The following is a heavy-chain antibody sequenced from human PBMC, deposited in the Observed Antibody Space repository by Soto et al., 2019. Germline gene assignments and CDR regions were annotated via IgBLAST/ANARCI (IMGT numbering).Heavy chain of an antibody. CDR2: IKQDGSEK. CDR3: ARDPPIVVVTAIPYGMDV. D-gene: IGHD2-21*02. J-gene: IGHJ6*02. CDR1: GFTFSSYW. V-gene: IGHV3-7*01. Sequence: PGGSLRLSCAASGFTFSSYWMSWVRQAPGKGLEWVANIKQDGSEKYYVDSVKGRFTISRDNAKNSLYLQMNSLRAEDTAVYYCARDPPIVVVTAIPYGMDVWGQGTTVTVSS.